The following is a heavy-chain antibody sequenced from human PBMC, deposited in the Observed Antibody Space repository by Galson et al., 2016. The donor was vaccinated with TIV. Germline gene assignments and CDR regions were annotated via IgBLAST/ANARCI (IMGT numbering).Heavy chain of an antibody. Sequence: SLRLSCAASGFTFSSYNIHWVRQAPGKGLVWVSRIRNDGTNTGHADSVKGRFTISRDNAKETVDLQMTSLRADDTAVYYCAKGRVSMFDYWGQGTVVTVSS. V-gene: IGHV3-74*01. CDR2: IRNDGTNT. CDR1: GFTFSSYN. CDR3: AKGRVSMFDY. J-gene: IGHJ4*02.